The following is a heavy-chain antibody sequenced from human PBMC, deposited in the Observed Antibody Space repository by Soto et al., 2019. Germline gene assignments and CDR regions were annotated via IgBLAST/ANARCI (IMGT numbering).Heavy chain of an antibody. CDR1: GYTFTSYG. D-gene: IGHD4-17*01. CDR3: ARGGYGDPRGDYYYYGMDV. V-gene: IGHV1-18*01. J-gene: IGHJ6*02. CDR2: ISAYNGNT. Sequence: ASVKVSCKASGYTFTSYGISWVRQAPGQGLEWMGWISAYNGNTNYAQKLQGRVTMTTDTSTSTAYMELRSLRSDDTAVYYCARGGYGDPRGDYYYYGMDVCGQGTTVTVSS.